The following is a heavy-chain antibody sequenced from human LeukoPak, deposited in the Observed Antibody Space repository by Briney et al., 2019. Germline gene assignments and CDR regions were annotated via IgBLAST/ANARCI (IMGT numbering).Heavy chain of an antibody. CDR1: GYSISSGYY. J-gene: IGHJ4*02. D-gene: IGHD5-12*01. CDR3: VTRYIVATPLDY. V-gene: IGHV4-38-2*01. Sequence: SETLSLTCAVSGYSISSGYYWGWIQQPPGKGLEWIGSIYHSGSTYYNPSLKSRVTISVDTSKNQFSLKLSSVTAADTAVYYCVTRYIVATPLDYWGQGTLVTVS. CDR2: IYHSGST.